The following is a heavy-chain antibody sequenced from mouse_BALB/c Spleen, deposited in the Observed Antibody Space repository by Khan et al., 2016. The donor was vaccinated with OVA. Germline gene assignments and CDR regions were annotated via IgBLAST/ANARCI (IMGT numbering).Heavy chain of an antibody. V-gene: IGHV5-6-5*01. D-gene: IGHD1-1*01. J-gene: IGHJ1*01. CDR2: ISSGGST. CDR3: ARDYYYGTGYFDV. Sequence: EVQLVESGGGLVKPGGSLKLSCAASGFTFSSYAMSWVRQTPEKRLEWVASISSGGSTYYPDSVKGRFTISRDNARNLLYLQRSSLGSEDTAMYYCARDYYYGTGYFDVWGAGTTVTVSS. CDR1: GFTFSSYA.